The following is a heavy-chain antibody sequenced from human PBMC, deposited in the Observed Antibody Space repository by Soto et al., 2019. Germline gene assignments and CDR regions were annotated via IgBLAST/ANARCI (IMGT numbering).Heavy chain of an antibody. J-gene: IGHJ4*02. CDR1: GGTFSSYT. D-gene: IGHD2-21*01. CDR2: IIPILGIA. CDR3: ATLGGNSLDY. Sequence: VQLKQSGAEVKKAGSSVKVSCKASGGTFSSYTISWVRQAPGQGLEWMGRIIPILGIANYAQKFQGRVTITADKSTSTAYMELSSLRSEDTAVYYCATLGGNSLDYWGQGTLVTVSS. V-gene: IGHV1-69*02.